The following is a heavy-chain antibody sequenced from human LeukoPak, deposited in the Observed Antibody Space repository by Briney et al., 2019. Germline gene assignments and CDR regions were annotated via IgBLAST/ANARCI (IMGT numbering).Heavy chain of an antibody. CDR1: GFTFSDYY. CDR2: ISSSGSTI. J-gene: IGHJ6*02. V-gene: IGHV3-11*01. Sequence: PGGSLRLSCAASGFTFSDYYMSWIRQAPGKGLEWVSYISSSGSTIYYADSVKGRFTISRDNAKNSLYLQMNSLRAEDTAVYYCARQQRGMVRGANIAPEPYYYYGMDLWGQGTTVAVSS. CDR3: ARQQRGMVRGANIAPEPYYYYGMDL. D-gene: IGHD3-10*01.